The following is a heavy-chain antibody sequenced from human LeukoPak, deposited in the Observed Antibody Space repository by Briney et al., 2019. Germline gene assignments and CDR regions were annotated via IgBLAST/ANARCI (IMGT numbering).Heavy chain of an antibody. J-gene: IGHJ1*01. CDR2: INHSGGT. CDR3: AREDLYYYDSSGYHGYFQH. V-gene: IGHV4-34*01. CDR1: GGSFSGYY. D-gene: IGHD3-22*01. Sequence: PSETLSLTCAVYGGSFSGYYWNWIRQPPVKGLEWIGEINHSGGTNYNPSLKSRVTISVDTSKNQFSLKLSSVTAADTAVYYCAREDLYYYDSSGYHGYFQHWGQGTLVTVSS.